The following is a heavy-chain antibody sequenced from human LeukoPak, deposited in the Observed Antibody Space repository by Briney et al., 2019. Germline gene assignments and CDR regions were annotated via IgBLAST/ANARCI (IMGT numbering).Heavy chain of an antibody. D-gene: IGHD3-10*01. V-gene: IGHV1-46*01. CDR1: THTFTSHY. CDR2: INPSGSNP. CDR3: ARDRSQWLGERGDAFDI. J-gene: IGHJ3*02. Sequence: SVKVSCKAYTHTFTSHYMHWERHPPRQWLEWIGIINPSGSNPRYTQKHEGRVTITRDMSTSTVYMALSSRRSAVTAVYYCARDRSQWLGERGDAFDIWGQGTMVTVSS.